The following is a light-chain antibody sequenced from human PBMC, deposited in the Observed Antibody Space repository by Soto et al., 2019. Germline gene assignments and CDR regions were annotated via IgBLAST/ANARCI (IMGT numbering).Light chain of an antibody. CDR2: DAS. V-gene: IGKV3D-20*02. CDR1: QSVSSNH. Sequence: EIVLTQSPGSLSLSPRERATLSCRASQSVSSNHLAWYQQKPGQAPRLLIYDASNRATGIPARFSGSGSGTDFTLTISSLEPEDFAVYYCQQRYRWPPITFGQGTRLEIK. J-gene: IGKJ5*01. CDR3: QQRYRWPPIT.